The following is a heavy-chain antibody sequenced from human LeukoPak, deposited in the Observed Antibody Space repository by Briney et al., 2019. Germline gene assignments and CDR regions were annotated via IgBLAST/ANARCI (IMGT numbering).Heavy chain of an antibody. D-gene: IGHD6-13*01. CDR1: GGSISSYY. CDR3: ARAKITAADIDRPFDP. CDR2: IYYSGSI. V-gene: IGHV4-59*01. Sequence: SETLSLTCTVSGGSISSYYWSWIRQPPGKGLEWIGYIYYSGSINYNPSLKSRVTISVDTSKNQFSLKLSSVTAADTALYYCARAKITAADIDRPFDPWGQGTLVTVSS. J-gene: IGHJ5*02.